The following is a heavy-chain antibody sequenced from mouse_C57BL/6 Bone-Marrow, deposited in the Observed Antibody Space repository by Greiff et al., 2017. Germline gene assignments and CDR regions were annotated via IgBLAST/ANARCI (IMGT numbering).Heavy chain of an antibody. CDR2: INPNNGGT. CDR1: GYTFTDYY. D-gene: IGHD2-3*01. CDR3: ARRDDGYYFSYFDV. Sequence: EVQLQQSGPELVKPGASVKISCKASGYTFTDYYMNWVKQSHGKSLEWIGDINPNNGGTSYNQKFKGKATLTVDKSSSTAYMELRSLTSEDSAVYYCARRDDGYYFSYFDVWGTGTTVTVSS. V-gene: IGHV1-26*01. J-gene: IGHJ1*03.